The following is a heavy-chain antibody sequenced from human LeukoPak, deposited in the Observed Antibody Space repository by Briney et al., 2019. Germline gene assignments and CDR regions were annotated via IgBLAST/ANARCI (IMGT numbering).Heavy chain of an antibody. J-gene: IGHJ6*02. CDR3: AKGRYCSGGSCYFSYYYYGMDV. D-gene: IGHD2-15*01. CDR2: ISGSGGST. CDR1: GFTFSSYA. Sequence: GGSLRLSCAASGFTFSSYAMSWVRHAPGKGLELVSAISGSGGSTYYADSVKGRFTISRDNSKNTLYLQMNSLRAEDTAVYYCAKGRYCSGGSCYFSYYYYGMDVWGQGTTVTVSS. V-gene: IGHV3-23*01.